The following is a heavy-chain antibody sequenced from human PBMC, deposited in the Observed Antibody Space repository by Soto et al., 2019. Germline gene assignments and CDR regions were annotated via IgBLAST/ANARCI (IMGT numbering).Heavy chain of an antibody. CDR2: ISYDGSNK. J-gene: IGHJ4*02. Sequence: VQLVESGGGLVKPGGSLRLSCAASGFTFSSYAMHWVRQAPGKGLEWVAVISYDGSNKYYADSVKGRFTIFRDNSKNTLYVQINSLRVEDTAVYYCARGGWYSSSSGGFDYWGQGTLVTVSS. CDR1: GFTFSSYA. D-gene: IGHD6-6*01. V-gene: IGHV3-30-3*01. CDR3: ARGGWYSSSSGGFDY.